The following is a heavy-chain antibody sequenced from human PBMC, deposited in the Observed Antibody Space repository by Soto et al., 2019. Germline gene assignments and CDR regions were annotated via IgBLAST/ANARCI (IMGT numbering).Heavy chain of an antibody. J-gene: IGHJ4*02. CDR1: GGTFSSYA. CDR3: ASHYDSSGYYYRGLDY. CDR2: IIPIFGTA. D-gene: IGHD3-22*01. Sequence: QVQLVQSGAEVKKPGSSVKVSCKASGGTFSSYAISWVRQAPGQGLEWMGGIIPIFGTADYAQKFQGRVTITADEXTRXGNMELSSLRSEDTAVYYCASHYDSSGYYYRGLDYWGQGTLVTVSS. V-gene: IGHV1-69*12.